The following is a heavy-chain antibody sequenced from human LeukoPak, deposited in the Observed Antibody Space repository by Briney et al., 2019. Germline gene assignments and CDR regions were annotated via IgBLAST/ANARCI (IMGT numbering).Heavy chain of an antibody. CDR2: INHSGST. J-gene: IGHJ4*02. D-gene: IGHD4-23*01. CDR3: AIPQPFRRGNPV. V-gene: IGHV4-34*01. CDR1: GGSFSGYY. Sequence: SETLSLTCAVYGGSFSGYYWSWIRQPPGKGLEWIGAINHSGSTNYNPSLKSRVTISVNTTKIKAALKAGYLTAGDTAVDYCAIPQPFRRGNPVWGQGTLSPSPQ.